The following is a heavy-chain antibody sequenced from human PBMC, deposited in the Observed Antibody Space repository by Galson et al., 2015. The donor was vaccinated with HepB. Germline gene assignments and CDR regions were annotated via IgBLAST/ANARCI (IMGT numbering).Heavy chain of an antibody. CDR2: ISAYNGNT. Sequence: SVKVSCKASGYTFTSYGISWVRQAPGQGLEWMGWISAYNGNTNYAQKLQGRVTMTTDTSTSTAYMELRSLRSDDTAVYYCARDTGGLELDPGFDYWGQGTLVTVSS. CDR1: GYTFTSYG. J-gene: IGHJ4*02. D-gene: IGHD1-7*01. V-gene: IGHV1-18*04. CDR3: ARDTGGLELDPGFDY.